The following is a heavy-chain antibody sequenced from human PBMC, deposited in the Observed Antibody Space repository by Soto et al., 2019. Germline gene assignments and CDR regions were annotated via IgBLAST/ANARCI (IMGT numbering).Heavy chain of an antibody. J-gene: IGHJ4*02. D-gene: IGHD3-10*01. CDR2: ISSSGSYI. Sequence: EVQLVESGGGLVKPGGSLRLSCAASGFTFSSYSMNWVRQAPGKGLECVSSISSSGSYIYYADSLKGRFTTSRDNSKNSLYLQMNSLSAEDTAVYYCARDSTHYYGSGSSDYWGQGTLVTVSS. CDR1: GFTFSSYS. V-gene: IGHV3-21*01. CDR3: ARDSTHYYGSGSSDY.